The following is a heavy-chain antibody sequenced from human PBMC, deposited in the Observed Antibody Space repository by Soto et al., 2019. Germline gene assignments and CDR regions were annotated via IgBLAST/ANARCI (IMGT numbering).Heavy chain of an antibody. D-gene: IGHD6-19*01. CDR3: ARRLPSGYSSGWNWFDP. CDR1: GYTFTSYD. V-gene: IGHV1-8*01. CDR2: MNHNSGNT. J-gene: IGHJ5*02. Sequence: ASVKVSCMASGYTFTSYDINWVRQATGQGLEWMGWMNHNSGNTGYAQKFQGRVTMTRNTSISTAYMELSSLRSEDTAVYYCARRLPSGYSSGWNWFDPWGQGTLVTVSS.